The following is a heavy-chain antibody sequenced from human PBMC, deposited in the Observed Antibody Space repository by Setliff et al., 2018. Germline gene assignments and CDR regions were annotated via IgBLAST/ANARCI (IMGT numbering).Heavy chain of an antibody. CDR2: IYFSGST. CDR3: ARHVGPADRADYFQH. V-gene: IGHV4-39*01. CDR1: GGAIGNNIYY. J-gene: IGHJ1*01. Sequence: SETLSLTCTVSGGAIGNNIYYWGWIRRPPGKGLEWIGSIYFSGSTYYNPSLKSRVSMSVDSSKNQLSLNLNSVTAADTDVYYCARHVGPADRADYFQHWGQGTLVTVSS.